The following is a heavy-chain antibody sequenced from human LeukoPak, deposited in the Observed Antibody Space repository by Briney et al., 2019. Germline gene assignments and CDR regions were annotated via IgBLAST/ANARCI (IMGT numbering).Heavy chain of an antibody. Sequence: QTGGSLRLSCAASGFTFSSYAMSWVRQAPGKGLEWVSAISGSGGSTYYADSVKGRFTISRDNSKNTLYLQMNSLRAEDTAVYYCAKDNPRVFDWLRSDWFDPWGQGTLVTVSS. CDR2: ISGSGGST. V-gene: IGHV3-23*01. CDR1: GFTFSSYA. D-gene: IGHD3-9*01. J-gene: IGHJ5*02. CDR3: AKDNPRVFDWLRSDWFDP.